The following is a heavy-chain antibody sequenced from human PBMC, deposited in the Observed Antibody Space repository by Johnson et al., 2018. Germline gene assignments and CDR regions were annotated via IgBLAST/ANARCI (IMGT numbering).Heavy chain of an antibody. Sequence: VQLVETGGGLVQPGGSLRLSCSASGFSFSKYDMHWVRQRTGKGLEWVSAIGSAGDTYYPNSVKGRFTISRDNSKNTVYLQMDCLRVEDTAVYFWARGVYGDYVGSECLQHWGQCTLGTVAS. J-gene: IGHJ1*01. CDR3: ARGVYGDYVGSECLQH. D-gene: IGHD4-17*01. V-gene: IGHV3-13*01. CDR2: IGSAGDT. CDR1: GFSFSKYD.